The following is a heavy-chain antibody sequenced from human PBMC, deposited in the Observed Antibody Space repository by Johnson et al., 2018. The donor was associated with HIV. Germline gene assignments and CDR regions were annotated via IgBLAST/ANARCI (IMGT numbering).Heavy chain of an antibody. Sequence: VQLVESGGGLVQPGRSLRLSCAASGFTFDDYAMHWVRQAPGKGLEWVSGISWNSGSIGYADSVKGRFTISRDNAKNSLYLQMNSLRAEDTALYYCAKARILAVPYDAFDIWGQGTMVTVSS. CDR3: AKARILAVPYDAFDI. CDR2: ISWNSGSI. CDR1: GFTFDDYA. D-gene: IGHD2-2*01. J-gene: IGHJ3*02. V-gene: IGHV3-9*01.